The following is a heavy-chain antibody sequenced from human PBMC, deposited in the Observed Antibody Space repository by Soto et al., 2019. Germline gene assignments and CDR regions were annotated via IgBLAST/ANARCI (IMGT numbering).Heavy chain of an antibody. CDR2: IYYSGST. Sequence: WPWIRQHPGKGLEWIGYIYYSGSTYYNPSLKSRVTISVDTSKNQFSLKLSSVTAADTAVYYCARSVFPWCQGTLVTVSS. J-gene: IGHJ5*02. V-gene: IGHV4-31*02. CDR3: ARSVFP.